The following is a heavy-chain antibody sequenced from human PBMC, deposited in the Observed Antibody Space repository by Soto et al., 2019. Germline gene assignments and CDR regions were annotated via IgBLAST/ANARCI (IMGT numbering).Heavy chain of an antibody. D-gene: IGHD1-26*01. CDR3: AKSGPTNYFDF. CDR1: GFTFSTFA. CDR2: ITGGSGFT. J-gene: IGHJ4*02. V-gene: IGHV3-23*01. Sequence: GGSLRLSCAASGFTFSTFAMNWVRQAPGKGLEWVSGITGGSGFTFYADSVKGRFTISRDDSENTLFLQMSSLRAEDTAKYYCAKSGPTNYFDFWGQGTLVTVS.